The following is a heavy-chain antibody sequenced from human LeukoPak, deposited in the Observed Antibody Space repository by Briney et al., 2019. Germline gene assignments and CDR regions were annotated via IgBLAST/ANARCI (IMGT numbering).Heavy chain of an antibody. J-gene: IGHJ5*02. CDR3: AKAPVPVRVNWFDP. Sequence: GGSLRLSCAASGFPFSSYAMSWVRQAPGKGLEWVSAISGSGGSTYYADSVKGRFTISRDNSKNTLYLQMNSLRAEDTAVYYCAKAPVPVRVNWFDPWGQGTLVTVSS. CDR2: ISGSGGST. CDR1: GFPFSSYA. V-gene: IGHV3-23*01. D-gene: IGHD3-10*01.